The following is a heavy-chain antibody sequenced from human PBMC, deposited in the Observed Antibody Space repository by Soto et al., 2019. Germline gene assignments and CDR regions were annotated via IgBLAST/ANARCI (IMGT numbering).Heavy chain of an antibody. Sequence: SVKVSCKASGCTFSSYAISWVRQAPGQGLEWMGGIIPIFGTANYAQKFQGRVTITADESTSTAYMELSSLRSEDTAVYYCARVYCTNGVCPDDYYYYGMDVWGQGTTVTVSS. CDR2: IIPIFGTA. CDR3: ARVYCTNGVCPDDYYYYGMDV. V-gene: IGHV1-69*13. J-gene: IGHJ6*02. CDR1: GCTFSSYA. D-gene: IGHD2-8*01.